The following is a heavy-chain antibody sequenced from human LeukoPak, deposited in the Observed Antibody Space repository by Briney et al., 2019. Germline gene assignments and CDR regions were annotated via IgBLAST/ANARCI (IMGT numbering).Heavy chain of an antibody. D-gene: IGHD5-18*01. Sequence: PSETLSLTCAVYGGSFSGYYWSWIRQPPGKGLEWIGEINHSGSTNYNPSLKSRVTISVDTSKTQFSLKLSSVTAADTAVYYCARVGGYSYGFIDYWGQGTLVTVSS. J-gene: IGHJ4*02. CDR1: GGSFSGYY. CDR2: INHSGST. CDR3: ARVGGYSYGFIDY. V-gene: IGHV4-34*01.